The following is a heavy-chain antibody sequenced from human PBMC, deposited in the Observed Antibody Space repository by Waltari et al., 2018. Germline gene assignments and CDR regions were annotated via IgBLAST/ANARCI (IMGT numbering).Heavy chain of an antibody. Sequence: EVQLLESGGGLVQPGGSLRLSCAASGFTFSSYAMSWVRPAPGKGLEWVSAISGGGSRTYNADSVKGRFTISRDNSKNTLYLQMNSLRAEDTAVYYCAKSPDLIWFGESYYWGQGTLVTVSS. CDR1: GFTFSSYA. CDR3: AKSPDLIWFGESYY. CDR2: ISGGGSRT. V-gene: IGHV3-23*01. D-gene: IGHD3-10*01. J-gene: IGHJ4*02.